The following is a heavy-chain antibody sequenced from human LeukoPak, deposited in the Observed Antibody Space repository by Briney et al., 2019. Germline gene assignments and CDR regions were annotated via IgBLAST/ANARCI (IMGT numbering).Heavy chain of an antibody. CDR2: ISSNGGST. D-gene: IGHD3-22*01. V-gene: IGHV3-64*01. CDR1: GSTFSSYA. J-gene: IGHJ6*02. Sequence: GGSLRLSCAASGSTFSSYAMHWVRQAPGKGLEYVSAISSNGGSTYYANSVKGRFTISRDNSKNTLYLQMGSLRAEDMAVYYCARDCERYYYDSSGYYYLEGATLDVWGQGTTVTVSS. CDR3: ARDCERYYYDSSGYYYLEGATLDV.